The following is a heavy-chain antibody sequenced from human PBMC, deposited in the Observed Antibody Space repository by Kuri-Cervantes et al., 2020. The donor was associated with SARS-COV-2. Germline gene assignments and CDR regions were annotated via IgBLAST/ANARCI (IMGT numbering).Heavy chain of an antibody. D-gene: IGHD1-7*01. Sequence: SETLSLTCAVYGGSFSGYYWSWIRQPPGKGLEWIGEINHSGSTNYNPSLKSRVTMSVDTSKNQFSLKLSSVTAADTAVYYCARDPPITGTTWGFDAFDIWRQGTM. CDR1: GGSFSGYY. J-gene: IGHJ3*02. V-gene: IGHV4-34*01. CDR3: ARDPPITGTTWGFDAFDI. CDR2: INHSGST.